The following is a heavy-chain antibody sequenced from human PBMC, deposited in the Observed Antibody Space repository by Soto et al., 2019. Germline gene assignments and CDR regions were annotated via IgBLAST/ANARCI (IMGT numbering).Heavy chain of an antibody. CDR3: VIGPHYSDSTYFPY. V-gene: IGHV4-4*07. J-gene: IGHJ4*01. D-gene: IGHD3-22*01. CDR1: GGSISSYY. Sequence: PSETLSLTCTVSGGSISSYYWSWIRQPAGKGLEWIGRIYTSGSTNYNPSLKSRGTMSVDTSKNQFSLKLSSVTAADTAVYYCVIGPHYSDSTYFPYSGHGTL. CDR2: IYTSGST.